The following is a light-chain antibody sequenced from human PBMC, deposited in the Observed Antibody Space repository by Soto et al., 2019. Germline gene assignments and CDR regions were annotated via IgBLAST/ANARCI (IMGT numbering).Light chain of an antibody. CDR2: DAS. V-gene: IGKV1-5*01. J-gene: IGKJ1*01. Sequence: DIQMTQSPSILSASVGDRVTITCRASQSISNWLAWYQQKPGKAPKVLIYDASSLERGVPSRFSGSGSGTEFTLTISSLQPDDFATYYCQQYSAYSPTFGQGTKVEIK. CDR3: QQYSAYSPT. CDR1: QSISNW.